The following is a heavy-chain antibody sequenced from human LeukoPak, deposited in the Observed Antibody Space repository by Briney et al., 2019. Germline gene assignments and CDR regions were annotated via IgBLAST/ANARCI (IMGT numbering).Heavy chain of an antibody. CDR1: GFTFSSYS. Sequence: GGSLRLSCAASGFTFSSYSMNWVRQAPGRGLEWVSYISSASNTIYYADSVKGRFTISRDNAKNSLYLQMNSLRAEDTAMYYCARDGWFGDNNWFDPWGQGTLVTVSS. D-gene: IGHD3-10*01. V-gene: IGHV3-48*01. CDR2: ISSASNTI. CDR3: ARDGWFGDNNWFDP. J-gene: IGHJ5*02.